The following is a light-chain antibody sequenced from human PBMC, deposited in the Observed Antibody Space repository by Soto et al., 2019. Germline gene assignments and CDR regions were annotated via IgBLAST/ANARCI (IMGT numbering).Light chain of an antibody. Sequence: QSVLTQPPSASGFPGQSVTITCSGTSSDVGEENYVSWYQQHPGKVPKLILYEVSKRPSGVPDRFSGSRSGNTASLTVSGLQAEDEADYYCSSFSGSPVVFCGGTKLTVL. V-gene: IGLV2-8*01. J-gene: IGLJ2*01. CDR3: SSFSGSPVV. CDR2: EVS. CDR1: SSDVGEENY.